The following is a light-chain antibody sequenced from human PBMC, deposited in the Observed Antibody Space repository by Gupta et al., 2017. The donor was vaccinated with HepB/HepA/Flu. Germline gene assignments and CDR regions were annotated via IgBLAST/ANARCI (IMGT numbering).Light chain of an antibody. J-gene: IGLJ2*01. CDR2: EVS. V-gene: IGLV2-23*02. CDR1: SSDVGSYNL. Sequence: QSALTQPASVSGSPGQSITISCTGTSSDVGSYNLVSWCQQHPAKVPKLIIYEVSQRPSGVANRFSGSKSGNTASLTISGLQAEDEADYYCCSYAGTTTFVVFGGGTKLTVL. CDR3: CSYAGTTTFVV.